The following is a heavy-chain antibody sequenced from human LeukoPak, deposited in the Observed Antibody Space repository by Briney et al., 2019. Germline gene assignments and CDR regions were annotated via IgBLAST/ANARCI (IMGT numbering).Heavy chain of an antibody. J-gene: IGHJ6*02. CDR3: ARGSKYSLFGRYYYYGMDV. Sequence: PETLSLTCAVYGGSFSGYYWSWIRQPPGKGLEWIGEINHSGSTNYNPSLKSRVTTSVDTSKNQFSLKLSSVTAADTAVYYCARGSKYSLFGRYYYYGMDVWGQGTTVTVSS. CDR1: GGSFSGYY. V-gene: IGHV4-34*01. D-gene: IGHD4-4*01. CDR2: INHSGST.